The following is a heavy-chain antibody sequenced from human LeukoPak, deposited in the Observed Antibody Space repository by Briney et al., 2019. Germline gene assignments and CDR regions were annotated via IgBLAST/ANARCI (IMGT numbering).Heavy chain of an antibody. V-gene: IGHV4-59*08. Sequence: SETLSLTCTVSGASISPYYWSWIRQPPGKGLEWLGYVYYSGSTNYNPSLKSRVTISVDTSKKQFSLKLSSVTAADTAVYYCARHYDSSGADAFDIWGQGTMVTVSS. J-gene: IGHJ3*02. CDR3: ARHYDSSGADAFDI. CDR2: VYYSGST. CDR1: GASISPYY. D-gene: IGHD3-22*01.